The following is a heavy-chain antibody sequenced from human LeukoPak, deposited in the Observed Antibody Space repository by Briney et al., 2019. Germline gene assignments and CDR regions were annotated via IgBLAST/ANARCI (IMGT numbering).Heavy chain of an antibody. V-gene: IGHV4-30-2*01. CDR1: GGSISSGGYS. J-gene: IGHJ4*02. CDR3: ARALGKDYGPYFDY. Sequence: SQTLSLTCAVSGGSISSGGYSWSWIRQPPGKGLEWIGYIYHSGSTYYNPSLKSRVTISVDRSKNQFSLKLSPVTAADTAVYYCARALGKDYGPYFDYWGQGTLVTVSS. D-gene: IGHD4-17*01. CDR2: IYHSGST.